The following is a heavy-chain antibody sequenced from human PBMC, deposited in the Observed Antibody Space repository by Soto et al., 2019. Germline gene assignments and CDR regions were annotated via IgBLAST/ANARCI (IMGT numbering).Heavy chain of an antibody. CDR2: INGASTTT. Sequence: DVQLVGSGGGLVQPGGSLRLSCVASGFPFSSYAMHWVRQAPGKGLEWISYINGASTTTFYGDSVKGRFTVSRDNAKSSVYLQMSSLRHGDTAFYYCARDLSHWGQGMLVTVSS. J-gene: IGHJ1*01. CDR3: ARDLSH. CDR1: GFPFSSYA. V-gene: IGHV3-48*02.